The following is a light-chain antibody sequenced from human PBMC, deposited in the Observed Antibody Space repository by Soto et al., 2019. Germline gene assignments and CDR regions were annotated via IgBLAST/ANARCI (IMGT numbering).Light chain of an antibody. CDR2: DVS. V-gene: IGLV2-14*03. J-gene: IGLJ1*01. Sequence: QSVLTQPASVSGSPGQSITLFCTGTSSDVGSYNYVSWYQQHPGRAPKLMIYDVSSRPSGVSNRFSGSKSGSTASLTISGLQAEDEADYFCTSYTSSSTYVFGTGTKVTVL. CDR1: SSDVGSYNY. CDR3: TSYTSSSTYV.